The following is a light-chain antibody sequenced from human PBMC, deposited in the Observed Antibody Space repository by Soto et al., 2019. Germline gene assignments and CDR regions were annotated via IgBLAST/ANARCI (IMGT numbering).Light chain of an antibody. Sequence: QSALTQPASVSGSPGQSITISCTGTSSDVGGYNYVSWYQQHAGKAPKLMLYEVSNRPSGVSNRFSGSKSGNTASLTISGLQAEDEADYYCSSYTSSSAYAFGTGTRSPS. J-gene: IGLJ1*01. CDR1: SSDVGGYNY. CDR3: SSYTSSSAYA. CDR2: EVS. V-gene: IGLV2-14*01.